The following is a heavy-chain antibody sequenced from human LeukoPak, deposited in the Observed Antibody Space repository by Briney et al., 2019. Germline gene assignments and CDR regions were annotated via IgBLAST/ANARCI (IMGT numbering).Heavy chain of an antibody. CDR2: VDPRSGNT. CDR1: GYTFTSYD. V-gene: IGHV1-8*01. CDR3: ARRYSSNCDFDY. Sequence: ASVKVSCKASGYTFTSYDINWVRQAPGPGPEWLGWVDPRSGNTGCAQKFQDRVTMTRDTSINTAYMELSSLDFEDTAVYYCARRYSSNCDFDYWGQGTLITVSS. J-gene: IGHJ4*02. D-gene: IGHD6-13*01.